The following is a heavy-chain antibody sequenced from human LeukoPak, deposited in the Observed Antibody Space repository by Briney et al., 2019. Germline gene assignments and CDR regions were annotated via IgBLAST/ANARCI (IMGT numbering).Heavy chain of an antibody. CDR3: ANIRFAY. Sequence: GGPLRLSCAASGFTFANYAMSWVRQAPGKGLEWVSTISNNGGNTYYADSVKGRFTISRDNSKNTLYLQMNSLRVEDTAVYYCANIRFAYWGQGTLVTVSS. CDR2: ISNNGGNT. V-gene: IGHV3-23*01. J-gene: IGHJ4*02. CDR1: GFTFANYA.